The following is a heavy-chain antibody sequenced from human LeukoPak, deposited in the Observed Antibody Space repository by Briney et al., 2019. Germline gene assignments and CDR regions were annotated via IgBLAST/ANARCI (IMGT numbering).Heavy chain of an antibody. CDR3: ARDANRGGEFDL. CDR1: GFTFSNYW. Sequence: GGSLRLSCATSGFTFSNYWMNWVRQSPGKGLQWVAKIKYDGSEKFYAESVKGRFTISRDNANAKNSLYLQMNTLRAEDTAVYYCARDANRGGEFDLWGQGTLVTVSS. CDR2: IKYDGSEK. V-gene: IGHV3-7*01. J-gene: IGHJ4*02. D-gene: IGHD2/OR15-2a*01.